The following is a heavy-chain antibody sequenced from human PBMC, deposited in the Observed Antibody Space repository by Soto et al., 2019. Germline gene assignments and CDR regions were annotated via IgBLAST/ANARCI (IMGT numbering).Heavy chain of an antibody. CDR3: ARGRSSGWYGELGY. V-gene: IGHV4-59*01. CDR2: IHNSGRT. Sequence: SETLSLTCTVSGDSISSYYWSWIRQPPGKGLEWIAYIHNSGRTNYNPSLKSRVAISVDSSKYQFSLNLSSVTAADTAVYYCARGRSSGWYGELGYWGQGTLVTVSS. J-gene: IGHJ4*02. CDR1: GDSISSYY. D-gene: IGHD6-19*01.